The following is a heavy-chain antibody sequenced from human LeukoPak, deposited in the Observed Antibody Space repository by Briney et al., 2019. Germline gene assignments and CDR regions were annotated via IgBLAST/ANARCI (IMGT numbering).Heavy chain of an antibody. Sequence: NPSQTLSLTCTVSGGSISSGSYYWSWIRQPAGKGLEWIGRIYTSGSTNYNPSLKSRVTISVDTSKNQFSLKLSSVTAADTAVYYCASNRSPRSKLDAFDIWGQGKMVTVSS. D-gene: IGHD2/OR15-2a*01. CDR2: IYTSGST. V-gene: IGHV4-61*02. CDR3: ASNRSPRSKLDAFDI. CDR1: GGSISSGSYY. J-gene: IGHJ3*02.